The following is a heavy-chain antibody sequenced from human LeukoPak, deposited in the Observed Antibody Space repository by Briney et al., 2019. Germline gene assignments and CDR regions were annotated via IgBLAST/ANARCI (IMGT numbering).Heavy chain of an antibody. CDR3: ASWGLRRGESWFDP. CDR2: IYYSGST. J-gene: IGHJ5*02. D-gene: IGHD3-16*01. Sequence: KPSETLSLTCTVSGGSVSSGSYYWSWIRQPPGKGLEWIGYIYYSGSTNYNPSLKSRVTISVDTSKNQFSLKLSSVTAADTAVYYCASWGLRRGESWFDPWGQGTLVTVSS. CDR1: GGSVSSGSYY. V-gene: IGHV4-61*01.